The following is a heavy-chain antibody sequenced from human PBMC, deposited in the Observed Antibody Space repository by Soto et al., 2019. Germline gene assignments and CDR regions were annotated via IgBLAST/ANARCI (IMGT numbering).Heavy chain of an antibody. CDR3: ARTVVVAAYYWFDP. D-gene: IGHD2-15*01. CDR1: GGSISSSSYY. J-gene: IGHJ5*02. CDR2: IYYSGST. V-gene: IGHV4-39*01. Sequence: SETLSLTCTVSGGSISSSSYYWGWIRQPPGKGLEWIGSIYYSGSTYYNPSLKSRVTISVDTSKNQFSLKLSSVTAADTAVYYCARTVVVAAYYWFDPWGQGTLVTVSS.